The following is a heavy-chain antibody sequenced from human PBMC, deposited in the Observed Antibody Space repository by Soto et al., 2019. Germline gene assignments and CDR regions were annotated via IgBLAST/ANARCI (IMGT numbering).Heavy chain of an antibody. J-gene: IGHJ4*02. D-gene: IGHD6-13*01. CDR2: IYTSGST. CDR3: ARSATHASGVAAARFDY. V-gene: IGHV4-4*07. CDR1: GGSISSYY. Sequence: SETLSLTCTVSGGSISSYYWSWIRQPAGKGLEWIGRIYTSGSTNYNPSPKSRVTMSVDTSKNQFSLKLSSVTAADTAVYYCARSATHASGVAAARFDYWGQGTLVTVSS.